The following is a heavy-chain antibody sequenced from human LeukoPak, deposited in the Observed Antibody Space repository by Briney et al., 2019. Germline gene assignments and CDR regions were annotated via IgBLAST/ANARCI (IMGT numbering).Heavy chain of an antibody. CDR1: GYTFTGYY. D-gene: IGHD2-15*01. CDR2: INPNSGGT. CDR3: ARMIKYCSGGSCYNDY. V-gene: IGHV1-2*02. Sequence: PGASVKVSCKASGYTFTGYYMHWVRQAPGQGLEWMGWINPNSGGTNYAQKFQGRVTMTRDTSISTAYMELSRLRSDDTAVYYCARMIKYCSGGSCYNDYWGQGTLVTVSS. J-gene: IGHJ4*02.